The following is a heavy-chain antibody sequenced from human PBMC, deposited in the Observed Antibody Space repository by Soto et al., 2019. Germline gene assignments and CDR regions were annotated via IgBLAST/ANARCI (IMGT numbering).Heavy chain of an antibody. V-gene: IGHV4-39*01. D-gene: IGHD3-10*01. CDR1: GGSISSSSYY. J-gene: IGHJ6*02. CDR3: ARQYYYGSGSYYNVPYYYGMDV. Sequence: LSLTCTVSGGSISSSSYYWGWIRQPPGKGLVCVGSIYYSGSTYYNPSLKSRVTISVDTSKNQFSLKLSSVTAADTAVYYCARQYYYGSGSYYNVPYYYGMDVWGQGTTVTV. CDR2: IYYSGST.